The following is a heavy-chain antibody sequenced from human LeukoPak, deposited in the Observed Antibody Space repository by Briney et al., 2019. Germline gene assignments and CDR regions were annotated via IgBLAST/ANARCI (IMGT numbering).Heavy chain of an antibody. D-gene: IGHD3-22*01. J-gene: IGHJ6*02. CDR1: GYTFTIYY. V-gene: IGHV1-46*01. CDR2: INPSGGST. CDR3: ARDHSGYYDDYYYYGMDV. Sequence: ASVKVSCTASGYTFTIYYMHWVRQAPGQGLEWMGIINPSGGSTSYAQKFQGRVTMTRDTSTSTVYMELSSLRSEDTAVYYCARDHSGYYDDYYYYGMDVWGQGTTVTVSS.